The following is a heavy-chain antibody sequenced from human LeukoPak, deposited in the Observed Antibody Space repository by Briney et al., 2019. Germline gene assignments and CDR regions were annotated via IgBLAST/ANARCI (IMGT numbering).Heavy chain of an antibody. CDR2: IYSGGST. CDR3: ARGPYGDYGDAFDI. Sequence: PGGSLRLSCAASGFTFSSYWMSWVRQAPGKGLEWVSVIYSGGSTYYADSVKGRFNFSRDNSKNTLYLQMNSLRAEDAAVYYCARGPYGDYGDAFDIWGRGTVVTVSS. V-gene: IGHV3-53*01. D-gene: IGHD4-17*01. J-gene: IGHJ3*02. CDR1: GFTFSSYW.